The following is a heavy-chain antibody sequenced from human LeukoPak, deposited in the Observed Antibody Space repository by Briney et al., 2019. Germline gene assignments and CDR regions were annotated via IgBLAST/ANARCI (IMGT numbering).Heavy chain of an antibody. Sequence: PGGSLRLSCAASGFTFDDYAMHWVRQAPGKGLEWVSLISWDGGSTYYADSVKGRFTISRDNSKNSLYLQMNSLRAEDTALYYCTKDHGDYRYYYYGMDVWGQGTTVTVSS. V-gene: IGHV3-43D*03. J-gene: IGHJ6*02. CDR3: TKDHGDYRYYYYGMDV. CDR1: GFTFDDYA. D-gene: IGHD4-17*01. CDR2: ISWDGGST.